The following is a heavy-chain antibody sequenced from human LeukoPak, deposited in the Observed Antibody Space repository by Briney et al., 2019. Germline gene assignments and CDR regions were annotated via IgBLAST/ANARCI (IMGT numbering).Heavy chain of an antibody. V-gene: IGHV3-30*04. CDR3: ARSGYGTSSYFDY. CDR1: GFPFSTSA. J-gene: IGHJ4*02. D-gene: IGHD6-6*01. Sequence: QPGRSLRLSCAASGFPFSTSAMYWVRQAPGKGLEWVAAISNDGSREHYTESVKGRFTISRDNSKNTLLLQMDSLRIDDAAVYYCARSGYGTSSYFDYWGQGTLVTVSS. CDR2: ISNDGSRE.